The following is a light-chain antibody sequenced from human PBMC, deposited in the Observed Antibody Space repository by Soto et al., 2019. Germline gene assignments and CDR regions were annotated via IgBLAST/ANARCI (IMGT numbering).Light chain of an antibody. Sequence: QSALTQPPSASGSPGQSVTISCTGTSSDVGGHNYVSWYQQRPGKAPKLIIYEVTQRPSGVSDLFSGSKSGNTATLTVSGLQAEDEADYHCSSCAGINTVVFGGGTKLTVL. CDR3: SSCAGINTVV. J-gene: IGLJ2*01. CDR2: EVT. V-gene: IGLV2-8*01. CDR1: SSDVGGHNY.